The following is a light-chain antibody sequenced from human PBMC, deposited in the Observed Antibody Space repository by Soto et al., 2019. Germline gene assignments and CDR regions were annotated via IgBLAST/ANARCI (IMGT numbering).Light chain of an antibody. CDR3: QHYGSLYRT. J-gene: IGKJ1*01. CDR1: QSVGSN. Sequence: EIVMTQSPATLSVSPGERATLSCRASQSVGSNLAWYQQKPGQAPRPLIYGASTRATDIPARFSGSGSGTEFTLTISRLEPEDFAVYYCQHYGSLYRTLGQGTKVDIK. CDR2: GAS. V-gene: IGKV3-15*01.